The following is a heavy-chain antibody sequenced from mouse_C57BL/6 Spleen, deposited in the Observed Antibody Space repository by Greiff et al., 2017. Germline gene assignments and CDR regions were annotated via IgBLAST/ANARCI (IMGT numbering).Heavy chain of an antibody. V-gene: IGHV5-6*01. J-gene: IGHJ4*01. Sequence: EVQGVESGGDLVKPGGSLKLSCAASGFTFSSYGMSWVRPTPDKRLEWVATISSGGSYTYYPDSVKGRFTISRDNAKNTLYLQMSSLKSEDTAMYYCASPSYYYAMDYWGQGTSVTVSS. CDR2: ISSGGSYT. CDR3: ASPSYYYAMDY. CDR1: GFTFSSYG.